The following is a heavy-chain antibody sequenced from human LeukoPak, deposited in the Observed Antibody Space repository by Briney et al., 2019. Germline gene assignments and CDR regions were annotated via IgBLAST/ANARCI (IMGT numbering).Heavy chain of an antibody. CDR2: IYTNGGT. CDR3: ARAAEYSSGWYLFDY. J-gene: IGHJ4*02. Sequence: SETLSLTCTVSGDSISISSYYWSWIRQPAGKGLEWIGRIYTNGGTNYNPSLKTRVTMSVDTSKNQVSLKLSSMTAADTAMYYCARAAEYSSGWYLFDYWGQGILVTVSA. V-gene: IGHV4-4*07. D-gene: IGHD6-19*01. CDR1: GDSISISSYY.